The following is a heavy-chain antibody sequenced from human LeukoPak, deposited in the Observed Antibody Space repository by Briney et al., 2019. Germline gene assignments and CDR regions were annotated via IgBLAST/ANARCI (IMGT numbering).Heavy chain of an antibody. D-gene: IGHD2-15*01. CDR2: ISSTSTTI. V-gene: IGHV3-48*02. CDR3: ARDGGWHAFDI. CDR1: GFTFSSYS. J-gene: IGHJ3*02. Sequence: GGSLRLSSAASGFTFSSYSINWDRQAPGKGLEWVSYISSTSTTIYYADSVKGRFTISRDNAKNSLYLQMNSLRDDDTAVYYCARDGGWHAFDIWGQGTMVTVSS.